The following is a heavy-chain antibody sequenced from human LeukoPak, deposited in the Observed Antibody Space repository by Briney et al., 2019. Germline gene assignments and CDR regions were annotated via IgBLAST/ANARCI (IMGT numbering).Heavy chain of an antibody. J-gene: IGHJ4*02. D-gene: IGHD5-18*01. CDR1: GFTVSSNY. CDR2: IYSGGST. Sequence: PGGSLRLSCAASGFTVSSNYMSWVRQAPGKGLEWVSVIYSGGSTYYADSVKGRFTISRDNSKNTLYLQMNSLRAEDTAVYYCARVGVDTAMVTVNYFDYWGQGTLVTVSS. V-gene: IGHV3-66*01. CDR3: ARVGVDTAMVTVNYFDY.